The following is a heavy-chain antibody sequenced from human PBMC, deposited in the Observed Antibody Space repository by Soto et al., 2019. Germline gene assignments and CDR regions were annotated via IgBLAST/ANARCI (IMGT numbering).Heavy chain of an antibody. CDR2: ISGGGNDR. J-gene: IGHJ4*02. V-gene: IGHV3-23*01. CDR3: ARSLFIASTDTEPFDS. D-gene: IGHD6-13*01. CDR1: GFTFSSYA. Sequence: LRLSCAASGFTFSSYAMSWVRQAPGKGLEWVSAISGGGNDRFYADSVRGRFTISRDNSRNTLYLHMNSLRAEDTAVHYCARSLFIASTDTEPFDSWGQGTLVTVSS.